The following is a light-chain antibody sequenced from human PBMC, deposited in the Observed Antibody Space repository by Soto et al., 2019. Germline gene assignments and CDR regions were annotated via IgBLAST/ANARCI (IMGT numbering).Light chain of an antibody. CDR3: QTWGTGIRVV. V-gene: IGLV4-69*01. Sequence: QTVVTQSPSASASLGASVKLTCTLRSGHSSYAIAWHQQQPEKGPRYLMKLNSDGSHSKGDGIPDRFSGSSSGAERYLTISSRQSEDEADYYCQTWGTGIRVVFGGGTKLTVL. J-gene: IGLJ2*01. CDR2: LNSDGSH. CDR1: SGHSSYA.